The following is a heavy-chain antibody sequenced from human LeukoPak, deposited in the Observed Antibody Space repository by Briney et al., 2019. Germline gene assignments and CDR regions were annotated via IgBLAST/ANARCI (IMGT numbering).Heavy chain of an antibody. CDR1: GYSISSGYY. CDR2: IYHSGST. Sequence: PSETLSLTCTVSGYSISSGYYWGWIRQPPGKGLEWIGSIYHSGSTYYNPSLKSRVTISVGTSKNQFSLKLSSVTAADTAVYYCARRRGGDYGMYYYYYMDVWGKGTTVTVSS. J-gene: IGHJ6*03. D-gene: IGHD4-17*01. CDR3: ARRRGGDYGMYYYYYMDV. V-gene: IGHV4-38-2*02.